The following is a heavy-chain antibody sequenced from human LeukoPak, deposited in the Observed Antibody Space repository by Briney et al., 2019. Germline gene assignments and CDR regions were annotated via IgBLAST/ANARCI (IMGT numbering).Heavy chain of an antibody. Sequence: PSETLTLTCTVSGGSVSSDSYYWSWNPPPPGQGLVWSGYICYSGSPNYNPSLNSLVTMTVDTYRDLFSLKLSSWPAEVLAVYFCARADCSGGSCYCLEIWGQGTMVTVSS. J-gene: IGHJ3*02. D-gene: IGHD2-15*01. CDR1: GGSVSSDSYY. CDR3: ARADCSGGSCYCLEI. V-gene: IGHV4-61*01. CDR2: ICYSGSP.